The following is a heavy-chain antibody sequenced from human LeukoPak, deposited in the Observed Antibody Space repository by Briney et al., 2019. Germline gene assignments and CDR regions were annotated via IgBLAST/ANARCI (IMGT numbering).Heavy chain of an antibody. V-gene: IGHV3-23*01. CDR1: GFSFRNYA. CDR3: AKDSEATITPLSAFDI. J-gene: IGHJ3*02. Sequence: LPGGSLRLSCAASGFSFRNYAISWVRQAPGKGLEWVSSISGSGGSTYSADSVKGRFTISREYSNHTLYLQMNSLRADDTAMYYCAKDSEATITPLSAFDIWGQGTMVTVSS. CDR2: ISGSGGST. D-gene: IGHD4-23*01.